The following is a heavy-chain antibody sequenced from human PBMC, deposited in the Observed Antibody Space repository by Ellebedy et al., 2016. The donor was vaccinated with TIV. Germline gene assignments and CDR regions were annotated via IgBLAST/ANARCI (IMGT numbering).Heavy chain of an antibody. CDR2: IYYSGST. D-gene: IGHD2-21*02. J-gene: IGHJ4*02. CDR1: GGSFSGYY. V-gene: IGHV4-30-4*08. Sequence: SETLSLTCAVYGGSFSGYYWSWIRQPPGKGLEWIGYIYYSGSTYYNPSLKSRVTISVDTSKNQFSLKLSSVTAADTAVYYCATRGGDSTYWGQGTLVTVSS. CDR3: ATRGGDSTY.